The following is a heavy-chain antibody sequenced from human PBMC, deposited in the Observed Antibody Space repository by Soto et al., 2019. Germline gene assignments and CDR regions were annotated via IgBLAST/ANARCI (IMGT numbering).Heavy chain of an antibody. J-gene: IGHJ2*01. CDR1: GGSFSGYY. CDR3: ARESPDILTGPPWVWYFDL. Sequence: QVQLQQWGAGPLRPLETLSLTCGVSGGSFSGYYWAWIRQSPGKGLEWIGEINDRGSINYNPSLRRRVSFSVGTSKNHYSLNLRSVTVADTAVYYCARESPDILTGPPWVWYFDLWGRGPLVTVSS. CDR2: INDRGSI. V-gene: IGHV4-34*01. D-gene: IGHD3-9*01.